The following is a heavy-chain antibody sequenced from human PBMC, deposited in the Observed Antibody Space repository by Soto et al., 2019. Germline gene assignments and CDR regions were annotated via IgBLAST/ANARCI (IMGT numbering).Heavy chain of an antibody. CDR2: IFSNDEK. Sequence: DLEWLAHIFSNDEKSYSTSLKSRLTISKDTSKSQVVLTMTNMDPVDTATYYCARIRWIPIFGSPQWYFDYWGQGTLVTVSS. CDR3: ARIRWIPIFGSPQWYFDY. J-gene: IGHJ4*02. D-gene: IGHD3-3*01. V-gene: IGHV2-26*01.